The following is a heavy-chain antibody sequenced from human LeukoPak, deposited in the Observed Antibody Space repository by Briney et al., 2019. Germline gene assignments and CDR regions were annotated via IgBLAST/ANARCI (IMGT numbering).Heavy chain of an antibody. CDR1: GFTFSNYG. Sequence: GGSLRLSCAASGFTFSNYGMHWVRQAPGKGLEWVAVIWHDGSSKYSADSVKGRFTISRDNSKNTLYLQMNSLRAEDTAVYYCATLTTVTTDAFDIWGQGTMVTVSS. D-gene: IGHD4-17*01. V-gene: IGHV3-33*01. CDR3: ATLTTVTTDAFDI. J-gene: IGHJ3*02. CDR2: IWHDGSSK.